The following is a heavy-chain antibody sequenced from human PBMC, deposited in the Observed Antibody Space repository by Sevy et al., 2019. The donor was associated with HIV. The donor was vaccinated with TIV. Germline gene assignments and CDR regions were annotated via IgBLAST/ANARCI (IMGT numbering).Heavy chain of an antibody. CDR1: GGSFSGYY. CDR3: ARAHYDFWSGYYVPYYYGMDV. CDR2: INHSGST. D-gene: IGHD3-3*01. J-gene: IGHJ6*02. Sequence: SETLSLTCAVYGGSFSGYYWSWIRQPPGKGLEWIGEINHSGSTNYNPSLKSRVTISVDTCKNQFSLKLSSVTAADTAVYYCARAHYDFWSGYYVPYYYGMDVWGQGTTVTVSS. V-gene: IGHV4-34*01.